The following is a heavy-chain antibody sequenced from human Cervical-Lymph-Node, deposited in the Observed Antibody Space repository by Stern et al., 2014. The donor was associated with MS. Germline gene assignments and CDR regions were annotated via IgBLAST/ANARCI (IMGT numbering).Heavy chain of an antibody. Sequence: VPLEESGPGLVQPSETLSLTCTVSGDSITYYYWGWIRQPPGKALEWIGYIFYRGSTTYNPSLKSRVTISVDTSKNQFSLNLSSVTAADTAVYYCARVLRRRVIGAPGAGYYFDYWGQGTLVTVPS. V-gene: IGHV4-59*01. CDR2: IFYRGST. CDR1: GDSITYYY. D-gene: IGHD6-13*01. J-gene: IGHJ4*02. CDR3: ARVLRRRVIGAPGAGYYFDY.